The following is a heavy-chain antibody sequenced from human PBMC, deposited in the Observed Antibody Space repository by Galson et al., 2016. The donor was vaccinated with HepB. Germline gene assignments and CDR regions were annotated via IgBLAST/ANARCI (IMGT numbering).Heavy chain of an antibody. CDR1: GFTFSSYW. CDR3: AREFSSSWYMRKYFDY. V-gene: IGHV3-7*01. D-gene: IGHD6-13*01. J-gene: IGHJ4*02. Sequence: SCAASGFTFSSYWMNWVRQAPGKGLEWVANIKQDGSEKYYVDSVKGRFTISRDNAKNSLYLQMNSLRAEDTAVYYCAREFSSSWYMRKYFDYWGQGTLVTVSS. CDR2: IKQDGSEK.